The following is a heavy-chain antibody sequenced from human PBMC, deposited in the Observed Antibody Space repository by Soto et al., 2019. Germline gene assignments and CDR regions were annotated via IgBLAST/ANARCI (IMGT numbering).Heavy chain of an antibody. Sequence: SETLSLTCTVSGGSISSSSYYWGWIRQPPGKGLEWIGSIYYSGSTYYNPSLKSRVTISVDTSKNQFSLKLSSVTAADTAVYYCAGPELADAFDIWGQGTMVTVSS. V-gene: IGHV4-39*01. J-gene: IGHJ3*02. CDR2: IYYSGST. CDR3: AGPELADAFDI. CDR1: GGSISSSSYY. D-gene: IGHD1-1*01.